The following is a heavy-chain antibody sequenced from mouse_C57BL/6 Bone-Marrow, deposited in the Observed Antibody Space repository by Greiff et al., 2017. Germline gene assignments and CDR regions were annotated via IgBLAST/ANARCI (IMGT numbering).Heavy chain of an antibody. V-gene: IGHV5-12*01. CDR2: ISNGGGST. CDR1: GFTFSDYY. J-gene: IGHJ3*01. Sequence: EVMLVESGGGLVQPGGSLKLSCAASGFTFSDYYMYWVRQTPEKRLEWVAYISNGGGSTYYPDTVKGRFTISRDNAKNTLYLQMSRLKSEDTAMYYCARQGYYYGSIAYWGQGTLVTVSA. D-gene: IGHD1-1*01. CDR3: ARQGYYYGSIAY.